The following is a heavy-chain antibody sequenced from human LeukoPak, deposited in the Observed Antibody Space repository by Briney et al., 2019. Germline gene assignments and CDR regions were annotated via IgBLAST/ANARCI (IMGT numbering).Heavy chain of an antibody. CDR2: INHSGST. CDR3: ARVPGTYCSGGSCYFRTYYYYYMDV. Sequence: PSETLSLTCAVDGGSFSGYYWSWIRQPPGKGLEWIGEINHSGSTNYNPSLKSRVTKSVDTSKNQFSLKLSSVTAADTAVYYCARVPGTYCSGGSCYFRTYYYYYMDVWGKGTTVTVSS. V-gene: IGHV4-34*01. D-gene: IGHD2-15*01. CDR1: GGSFSGYY. J-gene: IGHJ6*03.